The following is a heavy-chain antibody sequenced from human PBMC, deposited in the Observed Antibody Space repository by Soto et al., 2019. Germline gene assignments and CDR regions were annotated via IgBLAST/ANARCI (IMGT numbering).Heavy chain of an antibody. D-gene: IGHD3-3*01. J-gene: IGHJ3*02. CDR1: GFTFSSYA. Sequence: GGSLRLSCAASGFTFSSYAMSWVRQAPGKGLEWVSAISGSGGSTYYADSVKGRFTISRDNSKNTLYLQMNGLRAEDTAVYYCAKVWALRHGAFDIWGQGTMVTVSS. CDR3: AKVWALRHGAFDI. CDR2: ISGSGGST. V-gene: IGHV3-23*01.